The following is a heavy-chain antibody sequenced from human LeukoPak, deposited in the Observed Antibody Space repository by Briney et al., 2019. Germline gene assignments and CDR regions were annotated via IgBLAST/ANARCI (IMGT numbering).Heavy chain of an antibody. Sequence: SETLSLTCAVSGGSISSGGYSWSWIRQPPGKGLEWIGYIYHSGSTYYIPSLKSRVTISVDRSKNQFSLKLSSVTAADTAVYYCARHSYGSQFDYWGQGTLVTVTS. CDR3: ARHSYGSQFDY. J-gene: IGHJ4*02. CDR1: GGSISSGGYS. V-gene: IGHV4-30-2*01. D-gene: IGHD5-18*01. CDR2: IYHSGST.